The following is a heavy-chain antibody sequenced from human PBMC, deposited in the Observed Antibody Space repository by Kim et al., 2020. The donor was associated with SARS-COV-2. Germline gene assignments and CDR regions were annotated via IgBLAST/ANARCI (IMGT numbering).Heavy chain of an antibody. Sequence: YADSVKGRCTSSRDTAKNTLYLQMSSLRAEDTAVYYCAKSRGYGDTLAVWGQGTTVTVSS. CDR3: AKSRGYGDTLAV. V-gene: IGHV3-23*01. D-gene: IGHD4-17*01. J-gene: IGHJ6*02.